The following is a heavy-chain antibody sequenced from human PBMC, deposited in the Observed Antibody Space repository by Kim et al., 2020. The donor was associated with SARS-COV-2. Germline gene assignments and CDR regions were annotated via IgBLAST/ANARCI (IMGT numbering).Heavy chain of an antibody. V-gene: IGHV3-74*03. D-gene: IGHD3-10*01. CDR3: ARGSGNFGDFDY. Sequence: YAARVKGRFTISRDNAKNTMYLQINSLRAEDTAVYYCARGSGNFGDFDYWGQGTLVTVSS. J-gene: IGHJ4*02.